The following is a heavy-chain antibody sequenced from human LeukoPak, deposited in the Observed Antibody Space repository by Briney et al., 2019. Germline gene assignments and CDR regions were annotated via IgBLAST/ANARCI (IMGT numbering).Heavy chain of an antibody. CDR2: ISSSSNHI. J-gene: IGHJ4*02. D-gene: IGHD3-10*01. V-gene: IGHV3-21*01. CDR3: AEVHDYGGY. Sequence: TGGSLRLSCAASGFTFSSYSMNWVRQAPGKGLEWVSSISSSSNHIFYADSVKGRFTVSRDNAKNSLYLQMDSLRAEDTAVYYCAEVHDYGGYWGKGTLVTVSS. CDR1: GFTFSSYS.